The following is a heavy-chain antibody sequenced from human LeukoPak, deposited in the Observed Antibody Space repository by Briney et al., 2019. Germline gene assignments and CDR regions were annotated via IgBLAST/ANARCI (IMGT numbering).Heavy chain of an antibody. J-gene: IGHJ4*02. D-gene: IGHD3-9*01. CDR1: GGSISSYY. V-gene: IGHV4-59*12. Sequence: SETLSLTCTVSGGSISSYYWSWIRQPPGKGLEWIGYIYYSGSTNYNPSLKSRVTISVDTSKNQFSLKLSSVTAADTAVYYCARGGTGYYDILTTPPGQYYFDYWGQGTLVTVSS. CDR3: ARGGTGYYDILTTPPGQYYFDY. CDR2: IYYSGST.